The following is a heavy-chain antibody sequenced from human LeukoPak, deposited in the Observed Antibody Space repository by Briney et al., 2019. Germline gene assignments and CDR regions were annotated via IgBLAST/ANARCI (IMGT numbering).Heavy chain of an antibody. J-gene: IGHJ4*02. CDR1: GGSISSGGYY. D-gene: IGHD2-2*02. CDR3: ASLRYCSSTSCYTRFDY. Sequence: SETLSLTCTVSGGSISSGGYYWSWIRQHPGKGLEWIGYIYYSGSTYYNPSLKSRVTISVDTSKNQFSLKLSSVTAADTAVYYCASLRYCSSTSCYTRFDYWGQGTLVTVSS. V-gene: IGHV4-31*03. CDR2: IYYSGST.